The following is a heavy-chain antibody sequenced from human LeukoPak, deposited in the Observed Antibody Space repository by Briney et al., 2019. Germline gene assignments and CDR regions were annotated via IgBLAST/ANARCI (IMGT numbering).Heavy chain of an antibody. Sequence: PGGSLRLSCAASGFTFSSYWMNWVRQAPGRRLEWVANIKQDGSEKYYVDSVKGRFTISRDNAKNSLYLQMNSLRAEDTAVYYCARDRILSQGVDYWGQGTLVTVSS. D-gene: IGHD3-10*01. CDR2: IKQDGSEK. CDR1: GFTFSSYW. J-gene: IGHJ4*02. CDR3: ARDRILSQGVDY. V-gene: IGHV3-7*01.